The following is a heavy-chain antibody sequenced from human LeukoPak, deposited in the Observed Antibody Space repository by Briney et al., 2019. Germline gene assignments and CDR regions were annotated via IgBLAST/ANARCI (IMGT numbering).Heavy chain of an antibody. CDR3: VGDQVDDTGYLR. CDR1: GFTFSSCA. CDR2: ISYDGNNK. J-gene: IGHJ4*02. D-gene: IGHD3-9*01. Sequence: GGSLRLSCAASGFTFSSCALHWVRQAPGKGLEWVAIISYDGNNKYHADSVKGRFIISRDNSKDTLYLQMNSLRVEDTAVYYCVGDQVDDTGYLRWGQGTRVTVSA. V-gene: IGHV3-30-3*01.